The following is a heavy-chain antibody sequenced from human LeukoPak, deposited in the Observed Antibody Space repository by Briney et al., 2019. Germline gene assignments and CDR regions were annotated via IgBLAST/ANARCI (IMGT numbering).Heavy chain of an antibody. V-gene: IGHV4-59*01. CDR2: IYYSGST. CDR1: GGSINTYY. D-gene: IGHD5-18*01. Sequence: SETLSLTCTVSGGSINTYYWSWIRQPPGKGLEWIGYIYYSGSTNYNPSLKSRVTISIDTSKIQFSLKLTSVTAADTAVYYCARLGDSYATDYWGQGTLVTVSS. CDR3: ARLGDSYATDY. J-gene: IGHJ4*02.